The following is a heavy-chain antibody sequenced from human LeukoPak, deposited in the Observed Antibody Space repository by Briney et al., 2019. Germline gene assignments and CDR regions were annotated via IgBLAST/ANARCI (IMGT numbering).Heavy chain of an antibody. CDR2: INPSGGST. D-gene: IGHD3-9*01. V-gene: IGHV1-46*01. CDR1: GYTFTSYY. J-gene: IGHJ3*02. CDR3: ARVILTGYYVGAFDI. Sequence: GASVKVSCKASGYTFTSYYMHWVRQAPGQGLEWMGIINPSGGSTSYAQKFQGRVTMTRDTSTSTVYMELSSLRSEDTAVYYCARVILTGYYVGAFDIWGHGTMVTVSS.